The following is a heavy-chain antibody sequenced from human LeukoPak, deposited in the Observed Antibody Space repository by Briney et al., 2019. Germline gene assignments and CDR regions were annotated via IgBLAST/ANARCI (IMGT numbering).Heavy chain of an antibody. CDR1: GFTFSSYA. Sequence: PGGSLRLSCAASGFTFSSYAMSWVRQAPGKGLEWVSAISGSGDSTYYADSVKGRFTISRDNSKNTLYLQMNSLRAEDTAVYYCAKNPQYSSGWYSDYWGQGTLVTVSS. CDR3: AKNPQYSSGWYSDY. V-gene: IGHV3-23*01. CDR2: ISGSGDST. D-gene: IGHD6-19*01. J-gene: IGHJ4*02.